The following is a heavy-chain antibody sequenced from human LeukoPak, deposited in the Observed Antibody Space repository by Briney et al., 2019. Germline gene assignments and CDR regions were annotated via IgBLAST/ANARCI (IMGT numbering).Heavy chain of an antibody. CDR1: GFTFSSYS. CDR2: ISSSSSYI. J-gene: IGHJ6*02. D-gene: IGHD2-2*01. Sequence: PGGSLRLSCAASGFTFSSYSMNWVRQAPGKGLEWVSSISSSSSYIYCADSVKGRFTISRDNAKNSLYLQMNSLRAEDTAVYYCARDCSSTSCYSANYYYYGMDVWGQGTTVTVSS. CDR3: ARDCSSTSCYSANYYYYGMDV. V-gene: IGHV3-21*01.